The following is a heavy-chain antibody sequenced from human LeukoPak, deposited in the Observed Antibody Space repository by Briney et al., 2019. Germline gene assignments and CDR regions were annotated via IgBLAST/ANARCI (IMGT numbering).Heavy chain of an antibody. CDR2: IIPIFGIA. Sequence: SVKVSCKASGGNFSSYAISWVRQAPGQGLEWMGRIIPIFGIANYAQKFQGRVTITADKSTSTAYMELSSLRSEDTAVYYCARGARVSGSPLVNYFDYWGQGTLVTVSS. V-gene: IGHV1-69*04. CDR3: ARGARVSGSPLVNYFDY. J-gene: IGHJ4*02. D-gene: IGHD1-26*01. CDR1: GGNFSSYA.